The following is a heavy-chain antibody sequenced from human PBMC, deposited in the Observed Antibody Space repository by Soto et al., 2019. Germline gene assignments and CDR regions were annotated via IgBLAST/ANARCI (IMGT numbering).Heavy chain of an antibody. Sequence: QVQLVQSGAEVKKPGSSVKVSCKASGGTFSTSAISWVRQAPGQGHEWVGGIMPVFPTPDYAQNFQGRVTINADESTTTAYLELTSLRADDTAVYYCARDKDRLQLGGNYYYILDVWGQGTAITVSS. CDR1: GGTFSTSA. V-gene: IGHV1-69*12. CDR3: ARDKDRLQLGGNYYYILDV. CDR2: IMPVFPTP. J-gene: IGHJ6*02. D-gene: IGHD1-1*01.